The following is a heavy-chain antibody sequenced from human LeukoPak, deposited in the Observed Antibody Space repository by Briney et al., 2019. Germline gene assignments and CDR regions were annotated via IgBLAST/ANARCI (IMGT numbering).Heavy chain of an antibody. CDR1: GFTFSSYS. CDR2: ISSSSSYI. Sequence: PGGSLRLSCAASGFTFSSYSMNWVRQAPGKGLEWVSSISSSSSYIYYADSVKGRFTISRDNAKNSLYLQMNSLRAEDTAVYYCARGATVTTNEWFDPWGQGTLVTVSS. J-gene: IGHJ5*02. V-gene: IGHV3-21*01. D-gene: IGHD4-17*01. CDR3: ARGATVTTNEWFDP.